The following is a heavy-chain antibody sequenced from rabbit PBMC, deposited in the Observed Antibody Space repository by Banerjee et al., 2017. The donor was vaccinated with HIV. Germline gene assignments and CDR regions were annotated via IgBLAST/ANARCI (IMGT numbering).Heavy chain of an antibody. Sequence: QEQLVESGGGLVKPEGSLKLSCTASRFSFSNKAVMCWVRQAPGKGLEWIACINAITGKAVYANWAKGRSTFSKSSSTTVTLQMTSLTAADTATYFCARDYAGYSAYDYVDLWGQGTLVTVS. CDR1: RFSFSNKAV. V-gene: IGHV1S45*01. CDR3: ARDYAGYSAYDYVDL. CDR2: INAITGKA. J-gene: IGHJ3*01. D-gene: IGHD7-1*01.